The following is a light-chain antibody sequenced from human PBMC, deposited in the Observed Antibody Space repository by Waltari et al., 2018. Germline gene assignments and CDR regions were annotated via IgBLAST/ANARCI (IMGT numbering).Light chain of an antibody. V-gene: IGLV1-47*01. J-gene: IGLJ3*02. CDR2: RKN. CDR3: GGWDDSLNGWV. CDR1: NSHIGTNH. Sequence: QSVMTQPPSASGPPGQRVTISCSGSNSHIGTNHVYWYQQLPGAAPKLPIYRKNPRPSGVPDRFSVSKSGTSASLAISGLRSEDEGDYYCGGWDDSLNGWVFGGGTKLTVL.